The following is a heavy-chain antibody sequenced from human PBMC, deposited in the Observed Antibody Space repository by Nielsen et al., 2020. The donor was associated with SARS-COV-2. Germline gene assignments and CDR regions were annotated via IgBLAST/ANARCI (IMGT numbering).Heavy chain of an antibody. CDR2: IYDSGST. Sequence: SETLSLTCAVSGGSISSGGYSWSWIRQPPGEGLEWIGCIYDSGSTYYNPSLKSRVTISVDTSKNQFSLKLSSVTAADTAVYYCARGRREITIFGVVNLGLRYWGQGTLVTVSS. V-gene: IGHV4-30-2*01. CDR1: GGSISSGGYS. J-gene: IGHJ4*02. CDR3: ARGRREITIFGVVNLGLRY. D-gene: IGHD3-3*01.